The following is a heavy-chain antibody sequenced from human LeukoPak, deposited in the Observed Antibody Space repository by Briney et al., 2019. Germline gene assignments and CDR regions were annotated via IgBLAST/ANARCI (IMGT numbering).Heavy chain of an antibody. CDR2: IYYSGRT. Sequence: SETLSLTCSMSGDSISRSDSYWDWIRQPPGKGLEWIGTIYYSGRTYYSPSLKSRVTMSVDTPNNQFSLNLRSVTAADTAVYYCARRRYYDGSGYLEWGQGTLLSVSS. CDR3: ARRRYYDGSGYLE. D-gene: IGHD3-22*01. CDR1: GDSISRSDSY. J-gene: IGHJ1*01. V-gene: IGHV4-39*01.